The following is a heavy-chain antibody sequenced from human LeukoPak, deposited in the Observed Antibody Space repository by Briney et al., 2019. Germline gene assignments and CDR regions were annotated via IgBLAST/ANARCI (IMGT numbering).Heavy chain of an antibody. V-gene: IGHV4-59*08. CDR1: GGSISSYY. D-gene: IGHD5-12*01. J-gene: IGHJ4*02. Sequence: SETLSLTCTVSGGSISSYYWSWIRQPPGKGPEWIGYIYYSGSTNYNPSLKSRVTISVDTSKNQFSLKLSSVTAADTAVYYCATHLNVDIVATAFDYWGQGTLVTVSS. CDR3: ATHLNVDIVATAFDY. CDR2: IYYSGST.